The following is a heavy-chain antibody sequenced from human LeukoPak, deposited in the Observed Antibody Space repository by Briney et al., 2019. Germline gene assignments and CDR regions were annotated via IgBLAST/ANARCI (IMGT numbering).Heavy chain of an antibody. V-gene: IGHV3-30*01. Sequence: GGSLRLSCAASGFTFSSYAMHWVRQAPGKGLEWVAVISYDGSNKYYADSVKGRFTISRDNSKNTLYLQMNSLRAEDTAVYYCARDPGSSSSDPYFDYWGQGTLVTVSS. D-gene: IGHD2-15*01. CDR3: ARDPGSSSSDPYFDY. CDR2: ISYDGSNK. J-gene: IGHJ4*02. CDR1: GFTFSSYA.